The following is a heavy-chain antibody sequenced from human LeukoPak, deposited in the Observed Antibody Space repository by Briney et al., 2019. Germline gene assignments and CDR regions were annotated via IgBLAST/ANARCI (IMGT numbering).Heavy chain of an antibody. CDR3: AGDVEDYFDSSGYPY. CDR2: IYYSGST. Sequence: MTAETLSLTCTVSGGSLSSGSYYWSWIRQPPGKGLEWIGYIYYSGSTNYNPSLKSRVTISVHTSKNQFSLKLSSVTAADTAVYFCAGDVEDYFDSSGYPYWGQGTLVTVS. D-gene: IGHD3-22*01. J-gene: IGHJ4*02. V-gene: IGHV4-61*01. CDR1: GGSLSSGSYY.